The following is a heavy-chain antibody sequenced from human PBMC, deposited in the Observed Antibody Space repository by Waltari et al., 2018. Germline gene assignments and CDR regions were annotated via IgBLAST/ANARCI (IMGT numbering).Heavy chain of an antibody. Sequence: EVQLLQSGGGWVQRGGSLRLPCAASGFTLSSSELNWVRQAPGKGLEWVSYISSSGSSIDYAESVKGRFTISRDNAKNSLNLQMKSLRAEDTAVYYCAAFGVETYYYGMDVWGQGTTVTVSS. CDR1: GFTLSSSE. CDR3: AAFGVETYYYGMDV. D-gene: IGHD3-3*01. J-gene: IGHJ6*02. V-gene: IGHV3-48*03. CDR2: ISSSGSSI.